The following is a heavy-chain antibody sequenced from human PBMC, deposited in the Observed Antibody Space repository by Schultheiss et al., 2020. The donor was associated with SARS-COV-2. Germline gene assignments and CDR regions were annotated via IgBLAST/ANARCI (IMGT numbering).Heavy chain of an antibody. J-gene: IGHJ3*02. D-gene: IGHD3-22*01. CDR1: GGSISSYY. V-gene: IGHV4-59*12. Sequence: SQTLSLTCTVSGGSISSYYWSWIRQPPGKGLEWIGYIYYSGSTNYNPSLKSRVTISVDTSKNQFSLKVRSVTAADTAVYYCTVGALDSSGYFGDAFDIWGQGTMVTVSS. CDR3: TVGALDSSGYFGDAFDI. CDR2: IYYSGST.